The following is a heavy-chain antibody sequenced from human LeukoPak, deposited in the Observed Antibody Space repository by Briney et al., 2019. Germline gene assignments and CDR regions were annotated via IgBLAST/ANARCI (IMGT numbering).Heavy chain of an antibody. CDR3: ARDNSAISDCSSASCFHFNY. Sequence: ASVTVSCKASGYTFTRYGITWVRQAPGQGLEWMGWISAYNGNTNYAHKVQGRVTMTTDTSTSTAYMELRSLSSDDTAVYYCARDNSAISDCSSASCFHFNYWGQGTLVTVSS. CDR1: GYTFTRYG. CDR2: ISAYNGNT. D-gene: IGHD2-2*01. J-gene: IGHJ4*02. V-gene: IGHV1-18*01.